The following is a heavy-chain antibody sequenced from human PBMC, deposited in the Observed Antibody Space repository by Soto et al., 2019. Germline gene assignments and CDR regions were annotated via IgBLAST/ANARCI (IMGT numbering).Heavy chain of an antibody. CDR1: GFTFSNYG. Sequence: GGSLRLSCVASGFTFSNYGMHWFRQAPGKGLEWVAVISYDGSNKYYADSVKGRFTISRDNSKNTLYLQMTSLRTEDTALYYCGSTTYNPSLKSRVTISVDTSKNQFSLKLSSVTAADTAVYYCARLVRGCSSTSCWVRDYYYYGMDVWGQGTTVTVSS. V-gene: IGHV3-30*03. J-gene: IGHJ6*02. D-gene: IGHD3-10*01. CDR2: ISYDGSNK. CDR3: GSTTYNPSLKSRVTISVDTSKNQFSLKLSSVTAADTAVYYCARLVRGCSSTSCWVRDYYYYGMDV.